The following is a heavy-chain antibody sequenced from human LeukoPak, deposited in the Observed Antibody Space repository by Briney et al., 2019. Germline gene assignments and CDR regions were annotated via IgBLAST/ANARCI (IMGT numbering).Heavy chain of an antibody. CDR3: ARGNPTFDLRFLEWLNNYYYMDV. V-gene: IGHV4-34*01. J-gene: IGHJ6*03. CDR2: INQSGST. CDR1: GGSFSGYY. Sequence: SETLSLTCAVYGGSFSGYYWSWIRQSPGKGLEWIGEINQSGSTNHNPSLKSRVTISVDTSKNQFSLKLSSVTAADTAVYYCARGNPTFDLRFLEWLNNYYYMDVRGKGTTVTVSS. D-gene: IGHD3-3*01.